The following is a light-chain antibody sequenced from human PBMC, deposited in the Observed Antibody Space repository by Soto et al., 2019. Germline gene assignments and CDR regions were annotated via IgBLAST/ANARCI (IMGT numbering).Light chain of an antibody. V-gene: IGKV3-20*01. J-gene: IGKJ1*01. CDR2: GAS. CDR1: QSVSSTS. CDR3: QQYDGSPPWT. Sequence: EIVLTQSPGTLSFSPGERATLSCRASQSVSSTSLAWYQQKPGQAPRLLIYGASNRATGIPDRFSGSGSGTAFTLTISRLEPEDFAVYYCQQYDGSPPWTFGLGTKVDIK.